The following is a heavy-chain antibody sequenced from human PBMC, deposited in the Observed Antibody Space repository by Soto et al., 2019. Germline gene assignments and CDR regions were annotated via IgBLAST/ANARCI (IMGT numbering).Heavy chain of an antibody. Sequence: QITLKEPGPTLVKPTQTLTLTCTFSGFSLRISGVGVGWIRQPPGKALEWLALIYWDDDKRYSPSLKSRLTITKDTSKNQVVLTMTIMDPVDTATYYCAHSATVSDAFDIWGQGTMVTVSS. CDR3: AHSATVSDAFDI. CDR2: IYWDDDK. CDR1: GFSLRISGVG. V-gene: IGHV2-5*02. J-gene: IGHJ3*02. D-gene: IGHD2-15*01.